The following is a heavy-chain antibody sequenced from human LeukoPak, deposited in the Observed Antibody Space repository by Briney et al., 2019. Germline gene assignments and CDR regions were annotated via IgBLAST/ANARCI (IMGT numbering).Heavy chain of an antibody. J-gene: IGHJ5*02. CDR2: ISGSGGST. Sequence: GGSLRLSCAASGFTFSSYAMSWVRQAPGKGLEWVSAISGSGGSTYYADSVKGQFTISRDNSKNTLYLQMNSLRAEDTAVYYCATWYYDFWSGYFIPENNWFDPWGQGTLVTVSS. D-gene: IGHD3-3*01. CDR3: ATWYYDFWSGYFIPENNWFDP. V-gene: IGHV3-23*01. CDR1: GFTFSSYA.